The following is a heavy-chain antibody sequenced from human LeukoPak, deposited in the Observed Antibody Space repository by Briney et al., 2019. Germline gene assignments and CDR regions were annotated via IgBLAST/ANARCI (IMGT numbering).Heavy chain of an antibody. J-gene: IGHJ6*03. V-gene: IGHV1-2*02. D-gene: IGHD2-2*01. CDR3: ASTLPAAIYYYYYMDV. Sequence: ASVKVSCKASGYTFTGYYMHWVRQAPGQGLEWMGWINPNSGGTNYAQKFQGRVTMTRDTSISTAYMELSRLRSDDTAVYYCASTLPAAIYYYYYMDVWGKGTTVTVSS. CDR2: INPNSGGT. CDR1: GYTFTGYY.